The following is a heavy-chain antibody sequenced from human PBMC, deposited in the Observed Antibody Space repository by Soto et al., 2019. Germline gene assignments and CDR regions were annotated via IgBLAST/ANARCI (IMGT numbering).Heavy chain of an antibody. J-gene: IGHJ4*02. Sequence: GESLKISCKGSGYSFSTHWVGWVRQMPGKGLEWMGIIYPGDSDARYSPSFKGQVTISVDESTTTAFLQWSSLKASDTAMYFCARSQFDYVWGTSGYFDSWGQGTLVTVSS. D-gene: IGHD3-16*01. CDR1: GYSFSTHW. CDR2: IYPGDSDA. V-gene: IGHV5-51*01. CDR3: ARSQFDYVWGTSGYFDS.